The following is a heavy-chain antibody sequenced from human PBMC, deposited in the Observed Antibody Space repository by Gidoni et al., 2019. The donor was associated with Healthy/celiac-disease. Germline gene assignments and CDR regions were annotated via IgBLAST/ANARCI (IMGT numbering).Heavy chain of an antibody. CDR2: ISSSSSYT. CDR1: GFTFSDYY. J-gene: IGHJ6*02. CDR3: ARDWYYYDSSGYSGYYYGMDV. D-gene: IGHD3-22*01. V-gene: IGHV3-11*06. Sequence: QVQLVESGGGLVKPGGSLRLSCAASGFTFSDYYMRWLRQAPGKGLGWVSYISSSSSYTNYADSVKGRFTISRDNAKNSLYLQMNSLRAEDTAVYYCARDWYYYDSSGYSGYYYGMDVWGQGTTVTVSS.